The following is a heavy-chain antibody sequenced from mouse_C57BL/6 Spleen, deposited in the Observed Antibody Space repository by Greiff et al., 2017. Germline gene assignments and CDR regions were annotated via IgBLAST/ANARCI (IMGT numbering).Heavy chain of an antibody. Sequence: VQVVESGPELVKPGASVKISCKASGYTFTDYYINWVKQRPGQGLEWIGWIFPGSGSTYYNEKFKGKATLTVDKSSSTAYMLLSSLTSEDSAVYFCARSSYGRNYWYFDVWGTGTTVTVSS. V-gene: IGHV1-75*01. D-gene: IGHD1-1*01. J-gene: IGHJ1*03. CDR1: GYTFTDYY. CDR3: ARSSYGRNYWYFDV. CDR2: IFPGSGST.